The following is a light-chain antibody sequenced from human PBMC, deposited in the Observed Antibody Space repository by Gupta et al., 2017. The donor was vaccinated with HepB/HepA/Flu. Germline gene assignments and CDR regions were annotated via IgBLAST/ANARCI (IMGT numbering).Light chain of an antibody. CDR2: DAS. J-gene: IGKJ3*01. V-gene: IGKV3-11*01. CDR1: QSVSSY. Sequence: EIVLTQSPATLSLSPGERATLSCRASQSVSSYLAWYQQKPGQAPRLLIYDASNRATGIPARFSGSGSGTDFTRTISSLEPEDFSVYYCQQRSNGPPLTFGPGTKVEIK. CDR3: QQRSNGPPLT.